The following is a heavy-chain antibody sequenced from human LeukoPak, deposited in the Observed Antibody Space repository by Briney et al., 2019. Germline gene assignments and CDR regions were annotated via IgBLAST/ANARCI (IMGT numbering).Heavy chain of an antibody. CDR2: ISGSGGST. CDR3: AKGKMPKSADYYDSSAPSYYFDY. V-gene: IGHV3-23*01. D-gene: IGHD3-22*01. J-gene: IGHJ4*02. Sequence: PGGSLRLSCAASGFTFSSYAMSWVRQAPGKGLEWVSAISGSGGSTYYADSVKGRFTISRDNSKNTLYLQMNSLRAEDTAVYYCAKGKMPKSADYYDSSAPSYYFDYWGQGTLVTVSS. CDR1: GFTFSSYA.